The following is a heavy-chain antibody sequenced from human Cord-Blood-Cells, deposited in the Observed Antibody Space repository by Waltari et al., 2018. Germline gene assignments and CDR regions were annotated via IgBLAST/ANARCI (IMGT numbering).Heavy chain of an antibody. CDR2: INPNSGGT. Sequence: QVQLVQSGAEVKKPGASVKVSCKAFGYTFTGYYMHWVRQAPGQGLEWMGWINPNSGGTNYAQKFQGRVTMTRDTSISTAYMELSRLRSDDTAVYYCARDPDTYCGGDCHNWFDPWGQGTLVTVSS. CDR1: GYTFTGYY. V-gene: IGHV1-2*02. D-gene: IGHD2-21*02. J-gene: IGHJ5*02. CDR3: ARDPDTYCGGDCHNWFDP.